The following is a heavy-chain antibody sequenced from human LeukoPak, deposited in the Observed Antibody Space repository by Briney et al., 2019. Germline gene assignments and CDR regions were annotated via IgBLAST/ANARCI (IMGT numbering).Heavy chain of an antibody. J-gene: IGHJ4*02. CDR1: GFTFSSYW. D-gene: IGHD2-2*01. Sequence: GGSLRLSCAAPGFTFSSYWMSWVRQAPGKGLKWVANIKEDGSEKYYVDSVKGRLTISRDNAKNSLFLEMYSLRAEDTALYYCAREEPVAILSHWGQGTLVTVSS. V-gene: IGHV3-7*01. CDR2: IKEDGSEK. CDR3: AREEPVAILSH.